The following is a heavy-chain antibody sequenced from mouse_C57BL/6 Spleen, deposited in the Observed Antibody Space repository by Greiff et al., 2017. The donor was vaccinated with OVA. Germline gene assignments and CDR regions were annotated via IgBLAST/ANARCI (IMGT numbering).Heavy chain of an antibody. J-gene: IGHJ2*01. V-gene: IGHV3-6*01. CDR2: ISYDGSN. CDR3: ARGYYGSSSDY. CDR1: GYSITSGYY. D-gene: IGHD1-1*01. Sequence: QQSGPGLVKPSQSLSLTCSVTGYSITSGYYWNWIRQFPGNKLEWMGYISYDGSNNYNPSLKNRISITRDTSKNQFFLKLNSVTTEDTATYYCARGYYGSSSDYWGQGTTLTVSS.